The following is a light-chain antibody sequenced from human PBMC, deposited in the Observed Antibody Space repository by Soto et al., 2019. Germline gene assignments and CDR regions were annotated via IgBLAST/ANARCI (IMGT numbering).Light chain of an antibody. CDR3: QHYNDWPPTWT. CDR2: GAS. V-gene: IGKV3D-15*01. Sequence: EIVMTQSPATLSVSPGERATLSCRASQSVSIKLAWYQQKPGQAPRVLIYGASTRATGIPARFSGSGSGTEFNLTISGLQPEDFAVYFCQHYNDWPPTWTFGQGTRVEIK. CDR1: QSVSIK. J-gene: IGKJ1*01.